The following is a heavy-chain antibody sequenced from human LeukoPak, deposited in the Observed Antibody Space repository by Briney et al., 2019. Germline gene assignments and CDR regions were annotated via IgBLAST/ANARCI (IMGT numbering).Heavy chain of an antibody. J-gene: IGHJ4*02. CDR2: IYPGDSDT. V-gene: IGHV5-51*01. CDR1: GYIFTSYW. D-gene: IGHD7-27*01. Sequence: PGESLQISCQGSGYIFTSYWIGWVRQLTGKGLEWMGIIYPGDSDTRYSPSFQGQVTISADKSISTAYLQWSSLKASDTAMYYCARRDETNGGFDYWGQGTLVTVSS. CDR3: ARRDETNGGFDY.